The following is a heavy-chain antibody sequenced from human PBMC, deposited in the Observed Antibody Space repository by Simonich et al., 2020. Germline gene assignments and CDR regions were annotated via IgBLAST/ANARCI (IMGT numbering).Heavy chain of an antibody. Sequence: EVQLVESGGGLVQPGRSLRLSCAASGFTFDDYAMHWVRQAPGKGLEGVSGISCNSGSIGYADSVKGRFTISRDNAKNSLYLQMNSLRAEDTALYYCAKDMGYCSGGSCYYFDYWGQGTLVTVSS. D-gene: IGHD2-15*01. CDR2: ISCNSGSI. CDR3: AKDMGYCSGGSCYYFDY. J-gene: IGHJ4*02. V-gene: IGHV3-9*01. CDR1: GFTFDDYA.